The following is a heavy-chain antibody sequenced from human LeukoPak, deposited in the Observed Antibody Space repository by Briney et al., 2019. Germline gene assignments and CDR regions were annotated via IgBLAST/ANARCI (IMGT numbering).Heavy chain of an antibody. D-gene: IGHD3-3*01. CDR2: FDPEDGET. CDR3: ATIYDFWSGLGNYFDY. J-gene: IGHJ4*02. Sequence: ASVTVSCKVSGYILTELSMHWVRQAPGKGLEWMGGFDPEDGETIYAQKFQGRVTMTEDTSTDTAYMELSSLRSEDTAVYYCATIYDFWSGLGNYFDYWGQGTLVTVSS. V-gene: IGHV1-24*01. CDR1: GYILTELS.